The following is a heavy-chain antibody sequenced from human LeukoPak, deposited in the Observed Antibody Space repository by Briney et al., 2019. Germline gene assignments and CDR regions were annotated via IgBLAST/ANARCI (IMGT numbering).Heavy chain of an antibody. CDR1: GCDFSSFD. CDR2: VNPNSGNS. Sequence: ASVKVSCKASGCDFSSFDVNWVRQAPGQGLEWMGWVNPNSGNSGYAQKSQGRVTMTRNTSINTAYMELINLQSDDTAVYYCVRGTPYCSSASCYNYWGQGSLVTVSS. D-gene: IGHD2-2*02. V-gene: IGHV1-8*01. CDR3: VRGTPYCSSASCYNY. J-gene: IGHJ4*02.